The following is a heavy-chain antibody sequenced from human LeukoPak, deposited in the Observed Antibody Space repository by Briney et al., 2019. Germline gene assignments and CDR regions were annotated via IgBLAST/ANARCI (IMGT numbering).Heavy chain of an antibody. CDR2: ISYDGSNK. Sequence: GGSLRLSCAASGFTFSSYAMHWVRQAPGKGLEWVAVISYDGSNKYYADSVKGRFTISRDNSKNTLYLQMNSLRAEDTAVYYCARDFRNVPAGTYYYDSSGYPIIGFDIWGQGTMVTVSS. CDR3: ARDFRNVPAGTYYYDSSGYPIIGFDI. D-gene: IGHD3-22*01. J-gene: IGHJ3*02. V-gene: IGHV3-30*04. CDR1: GFTFSSYA.